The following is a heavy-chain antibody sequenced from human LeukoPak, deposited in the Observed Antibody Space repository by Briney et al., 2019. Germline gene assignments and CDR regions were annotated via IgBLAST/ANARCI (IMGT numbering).Heavy chain of an antibody. J-gene: IGHJ4*02. CDR3: ARGARYNWNDEDLWY. CDR2: ISSSGSTI. Sequence: PGGSLRLSWAASGFTFSSYEMNWVRQAPGKGQGWVSYISSSGSTIYYADSVKGRFTISRDNAKNSLYLQMNSLRDDDTAVYYCARGARYNWNDEDLWYWGQGTLVTVSS. V-gene: IGHV3-48*03. D-gene: IGHD1-1*01. CDR1: GFTFSSYE.